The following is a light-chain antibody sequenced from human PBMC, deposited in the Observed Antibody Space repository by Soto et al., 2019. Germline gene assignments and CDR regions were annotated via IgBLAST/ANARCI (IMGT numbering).Light chain of an antibody. CDR2: EVS. J-gene: IGLJ1*01. V-gene: IGLV2-14*01. Sequence: QSVLTQPAFVSGSPGQSITISCTGTSSDIGAYNSVSWYQQYPGRAPKLMIYEVSNRPSGVSARFSASKSGNTASLTISGLQAEDEADYYCNSRGGSRPYYVFGTGTKVTV. CDR1: SSDIGAYNS. CDR3: NSRGGSRPYYV.